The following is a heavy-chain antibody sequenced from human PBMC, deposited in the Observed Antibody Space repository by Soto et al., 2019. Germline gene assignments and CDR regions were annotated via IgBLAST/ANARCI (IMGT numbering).Heavy chain of an antibody. V-gene: IGHV1-69*01. CDR2: IIPIFGTA. CDR1: GGTFSSYA. Sequence: QVQLVQSGAEVKKPGSSVKVSCKASGGTFSSYAISWVRQAPGQGLEWMGGIIPIFGTANYAQKFQGRVTITADESTSTAYMELSSLRSEDTAVYYCXXXXXXIFGVANRYYYXXXDVWGQG. D-gene: IGHD3-3*01. J-gene: IGHJ6*02. CDR3: XXXXXXIFGVANRYYYXXXDV.